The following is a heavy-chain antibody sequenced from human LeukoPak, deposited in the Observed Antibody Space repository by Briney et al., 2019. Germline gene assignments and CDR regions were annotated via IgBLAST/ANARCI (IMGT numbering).Heavy chain of an antibody. CDR2: ISSSSSYI. V-gene: IGHV3-21*01. Sequence: GGSLRLSCAASGFTFSGYSMNWVRQAPGKGLEWVSSISSSSSYIYYADSVKGRFTISRDNAKNSLYLQMNRLRAEDTAVYYCARYLATSYYYYYYMDVWGKGTTVTVSS. D-gene: IGHD5-12*01. CDR1: GFTFSGYS. CDR3: ARYLATSYYYYYYMDV. J-gene: IGHJ6*03.